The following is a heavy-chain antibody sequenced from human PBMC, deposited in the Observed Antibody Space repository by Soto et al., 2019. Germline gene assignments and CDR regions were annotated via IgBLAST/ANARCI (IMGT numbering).Heavy chain of an antibody. Sequence: GESLKISCKASGYTFTSYWITWVRQMPGKGLEWMGRIDPSDSSTKYSPSFQGHVTISTDKSITTAHLQCTSLKVSDTTIYYCAATGYTYGYHFEHWGKGNQVTVSS. CDR1: GYTFTSYW. CDR3: AATGYTYGYHFEH. CDR2: IDPSDSST. V-gene: IGHV5-10-1*01. D-gene: IGHD5-18*01. J-gene: IGHJ4*02.